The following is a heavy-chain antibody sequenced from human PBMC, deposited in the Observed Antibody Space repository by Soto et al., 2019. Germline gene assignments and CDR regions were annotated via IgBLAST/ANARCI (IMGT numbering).Heavy chain of an antibody. J-gene: IGHJ4*02. D-gene: IGHD6-19*01. CDR2: INHSGST. CDR1: GGSFSGYY. CDR3: ARGQNLAVAGMVDY. V-gene: IGHV4-34*01. Sequence: SETLSLTCAVYGGSFSGYYWSWIRQPPGKGLEWIGEINHSGSTNYNPSLKSRVTISVDTSKNQFSLKLSSVTAADTAVYYCARGQNLAVAGMVDYWGRGTLVTVSS.